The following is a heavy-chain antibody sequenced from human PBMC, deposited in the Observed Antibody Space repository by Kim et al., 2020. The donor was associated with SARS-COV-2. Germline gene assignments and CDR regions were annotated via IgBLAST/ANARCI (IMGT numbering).Heavy chain of an antibody. CDR3: ANGDFYDRSGYYYSLDY. D-gene: IGHD3-22*01. J-gene: IGHJ4*02. V-gene: IGHV3-23*01. Sequence: VKGRFTISRDNSKNTLYLQMNSLRAEETAVYYCANGDFYDRSGYYYSLDYWGQGTLVTVSS.